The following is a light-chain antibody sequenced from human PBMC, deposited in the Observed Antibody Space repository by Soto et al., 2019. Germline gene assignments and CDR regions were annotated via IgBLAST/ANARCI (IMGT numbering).Light chain of an antibody. CDR2: GAS. J-gene: IGKJ3*01. V-gene: IGKV3-15*01. CDR1: QSVSSD. Sequence: VMTQSPATLSVSPGERATLSCRASQSVSSDLAWYQHKPGQAPRLLIYGASMRATGIPARFSGSGSGTEFTLTISSLQSEDFAVYYCQQYNNWPPLFTFGPGTKVDIK. CDR3: QQYNNWPPLFT.